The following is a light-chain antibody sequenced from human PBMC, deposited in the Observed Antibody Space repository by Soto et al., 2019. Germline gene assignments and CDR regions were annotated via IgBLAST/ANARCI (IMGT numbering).Light chain of an antibody. CDR1: QSVSSN. CDR2: GAS. Sequence: EIVMTQSPATLSVSPGERATLSCRASQSVSSNLAWYQQKPGQAPRLLIYGASTRATGIPARFSGSGSGTEFTLTISGLRSEDSAVYYCQQYKNWPLTFGGGTKVDIK. CDR3: QQYKNWPLT. V-gene: IGKV3-15*01. J-gene: IGKJ4*01.